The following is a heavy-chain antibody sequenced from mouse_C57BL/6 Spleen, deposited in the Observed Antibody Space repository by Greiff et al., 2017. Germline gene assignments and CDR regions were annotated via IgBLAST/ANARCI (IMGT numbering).Heavy chain of an antibody. CDR3: HYYGSSLAWFAY. CDR2: IDPEDGET. V-gene: IGHV14-2*01. Sequence: EVQLVESGAELVKPGASVKLSCTASGFNIKDYYMHWVKQRTEQGLEWIGRIDPEDGETKYAPKFQGKATITADTSSNTAYLQLSSLTSEDTAVYYCHYYGSSLAWFAYWGQGTLVTVSA. J-gene: IGHJ3*01. D-gene: IGHD1-1*01. CDR1: GFNIKDYY.